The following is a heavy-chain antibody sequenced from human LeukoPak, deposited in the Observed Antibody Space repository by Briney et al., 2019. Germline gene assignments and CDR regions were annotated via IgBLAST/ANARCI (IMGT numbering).Heavy chain of an antibody. D-gene: IGHD3-3*01. Sequence: SVKVSCKASGFTFPNSAMQWVRQARGQRLEWIGWIVLGAGNTVYSHKFHDRVTITRDVSTNTAYMELDSLGSEDTAVYYCAAQRGASLHDFWSTRLFDPWGQGTLVTDSS. CDR2: IVLGAGNT. J-gene: IGHJ5*02. CDR3: AAQRGASLHDFWSTRLFDP. CDR1: GFTFPNSA. V-gene: IGHV1-58*02.